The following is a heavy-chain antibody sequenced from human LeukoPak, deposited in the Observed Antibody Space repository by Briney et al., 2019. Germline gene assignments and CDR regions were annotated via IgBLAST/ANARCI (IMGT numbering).Heavy chain of an antibody. CDR3: ARDGCSGGSCYSWFDP. D-gene: IGHD2-15*01. Sequence: SETLSLTCTVSGGSISSYYWGWIRQPPGKGLEWIGYIYYSGSTNYNPSLKSRVTISVDTSKNQFSLKLSSVTAADTAVYYCARDGCSGGSCYSWFDPWGQGTLVTVSS. J-gene: IGHJ5*02. CDR1: GGSISSYY. V-gene: IGHV4-59*01. CDR2: IYYSGST.